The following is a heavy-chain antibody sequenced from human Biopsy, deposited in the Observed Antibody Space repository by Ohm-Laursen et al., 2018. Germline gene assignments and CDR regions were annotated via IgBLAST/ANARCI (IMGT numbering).Heavy chain of an antibody. D-gene: IGHD3-22*01. CDR3: ASVVLGPTNDAFDL. J-gene: IGHJ3*01. CDR1: GGSFTGHY. Sequence: SDTLSLTCTVSGGSFTGHYWTWIRQRPGKGLEWVGYIFNSANTYYNPSLKNLITISGDTSKNQFSLKLNSVTAADTAMYYCASVVLGPTNDAFDLWGQGTMVVVSS. V-gene: IGHV4-31*01. CDR2: IFNSANT.